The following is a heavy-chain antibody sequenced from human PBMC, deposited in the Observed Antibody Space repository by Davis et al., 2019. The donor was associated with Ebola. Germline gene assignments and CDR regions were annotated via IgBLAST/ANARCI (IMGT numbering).Heavy chain of an antibody. J-gene: IGHJ6*03. CDR2: IIPIFGTA. CDR1: GGAFSNYA. V-gene: IGHV1-69*06. Sequence: SVKVSCKTSGGAFSNYAINWVRQAPGQGLEWMGGIIPIFGTANYAQKFQGRVTITADKNTSTAYMELSSLTSEDTAVYYCARPPYNWNYYYMDVWGKGTTVTVSS. CDR3: ARPPYNWNYYYMDV. D-gene: IGHD1-20*01.